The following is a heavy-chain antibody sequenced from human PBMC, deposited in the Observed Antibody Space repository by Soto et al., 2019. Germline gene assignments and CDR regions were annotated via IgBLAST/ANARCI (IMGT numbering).Heavy chain of an antibody. CDR3: ARVLGYCSGSSCYGLDWFDP. J-gene: IGHJ5*02. CDR2: IYYSGRI. CDR1: DDSITSYY. Sequence: QVQLQESGPGLVKPSETLSLTCTVSDDSITSYYWSWIRQPPGKGLEWIGYIYYSGRISYNPSLKSRVTMSVDTSKNQFSLKLSSVTAADTALYYCARVLGYCSGSSCYGLDWFDPWGQGTLVTVSS. D-gene: IGHD2-15*01. V-gene: IGHV4-59*01.